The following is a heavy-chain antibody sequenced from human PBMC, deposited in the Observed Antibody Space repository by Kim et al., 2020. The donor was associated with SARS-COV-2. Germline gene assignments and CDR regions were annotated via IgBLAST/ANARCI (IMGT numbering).Heavy chain of an antibody. CDR2: ISGSGGNT. J-gene: IGHJ6*03. CDR1: GFTFITYT. V-gene: IGHV3-23*01. D-gene: IGHD2-15*01. Sequence: GGSLRLSCAASGFTFITYTMTWVRQAPGKGLEWVSAISGSGGNTYYADSVKGRFTISRDNSRNTLYLQMNSLRAEDSALYYCAKEGPVFRGLTYYFYYY. CDR3: AKEGPVFRGLTYYFYYY.